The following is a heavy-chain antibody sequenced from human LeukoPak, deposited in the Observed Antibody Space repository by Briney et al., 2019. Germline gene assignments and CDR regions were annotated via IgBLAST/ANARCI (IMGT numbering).Heavy chain of an antibody. V-gene: IGHV1-18*01. CDR3: ARVAQKLERIALAGTSEWRGNWYLDL. Sequence: GASVKVSCKASGYTFTSYGISWVRQAPGQGLEWMGWISAYNGNTNYAQKLQGRVTMTTDTSTSTAYMELRSLRSDDTAVYYCARVAQKLERIALAGTSEWRGNWYLDLWGRGTLVTVSS. CDR1: GYTFTSYG. CDR2: ISAYNGNT. D-gene: IGHD6-19*01. J-gene: IGHJ2*01.